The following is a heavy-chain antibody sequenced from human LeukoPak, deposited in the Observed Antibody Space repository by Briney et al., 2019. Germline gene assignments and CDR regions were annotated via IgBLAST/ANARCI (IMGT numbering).Heavy chain of an antibody. CDR3: AKGEVRITMVRGAEYGMDV. V-gene: IGHV3-23*01. CDR1: GFTFSSYA. CDR2: ISGSGGST. J-gene: IGHJ6*02. Sequence: PGGSLRLSCAASGFTFSSYAMSWVRQAPGKGLEWVSAISGSGGSTYYADSVKGRFTISRDNSKNTLYLQMNSLRAEDTAVYYCAKGEVRITMVRGAEYGMDVWGQGTTVTVSS. D-gene: IGHD3-10*01.